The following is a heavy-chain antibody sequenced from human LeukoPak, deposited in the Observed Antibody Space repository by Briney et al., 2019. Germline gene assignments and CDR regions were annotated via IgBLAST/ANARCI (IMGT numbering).Heavy chain of an antibody. Sequence: PGGSLRLSCAASGFTFSSYSMNWVRRAPGKGLEWVSYISSSSSSTIYYADSVKGRFTISRDNAKNSLYLQMNSLRAEDTAVYYCARRALLWFGEFDYWGQGTLVTVSS. CDR2: ISSSSSSTI. CDR1: GFTFSSYS. V-gene: IGHV3-48*01. J-gene: IGHJ4*02. CDR3: ARRALLWFGEFDY. D-gene: IGHD3-10*01.